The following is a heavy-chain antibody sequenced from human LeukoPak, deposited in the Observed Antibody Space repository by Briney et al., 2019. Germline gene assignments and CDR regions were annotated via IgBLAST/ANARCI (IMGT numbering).Heavy chain of an antibody. Sequence: GRSLRLSCAGSGFTFSSNDMSWVRQPPGKGLEWVSYISSSSSTIYYADSVKGRFTISRDNAKNSLYLQMNSLRDEDTAVYYCARVGKGYSYGANWFDPWGQGTLVTVSS. CDR2: ISSSSSTI. CDR1: GFTFSSND. V-gene: IGHV3-48*02. J-gene: IGHJ5*02. CDR3: ARVGKGYSYGANWFDP. D-gene: IGHD5-18*01.